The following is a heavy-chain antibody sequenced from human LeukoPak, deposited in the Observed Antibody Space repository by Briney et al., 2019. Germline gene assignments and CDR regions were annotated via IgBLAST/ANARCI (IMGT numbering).Heavy chain of an antibody. Sequence: PGGSLRLSCAASGFTFSSYAMSWVRQAPGKGLEWVSAISGSGGSTYYADSVKDRFTISRDNSKNTLYLQMNSLRAEDTAVYYCAKAGHVLLWFGESLFGAFDIWGQGTMVTVSS. D-gene: IGHD3-10*01. CDR2: ISGSGGST. V-gene: IGHV3-23*01. CDR1: GFTFSSYA. CDR3: AKAGHVLLWFGESLFGAFDI. J-gene: IGHJ3*02.